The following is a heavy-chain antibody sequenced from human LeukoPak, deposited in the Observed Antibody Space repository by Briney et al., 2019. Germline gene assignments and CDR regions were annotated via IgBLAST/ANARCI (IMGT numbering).Heavy chain of an antibody. Sequence: ASVKVSCKASGYTFTGYFMNWVRQAPGQGLEWMGRINPNNGGTNYAQNFQVRVTMTRDTSISTAYMELSSLRSEDTAVYYCARDQGGLTRSWYTGYWGQGTQVTVSS. J-gene: IGHJ4*02. D-gene: IGHD6-13*01. CDR3: ARDQGGLTRSWYTGY. CDR2: INPNNGGT. V-gene: IGHV1-2*06. CDR1: GYTFTGYF.